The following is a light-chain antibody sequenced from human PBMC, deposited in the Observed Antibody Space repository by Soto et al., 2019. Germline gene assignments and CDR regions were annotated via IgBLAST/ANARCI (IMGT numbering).Light chain of an antibody. CDR2: AAS. J-gene: IGKJ2*01. CDR1: QTINSY. CDR3: QQSYSTPHT. V-gene: IGKV1-39*01. Sequence: DIQMTQSPSSLSASVGDRVTITCRASQTINSYLNWYQQKPGQAPQLLMYAASSLQSGVPSRFSGSGSGADFTLTISSLQPEDFATYYCQQSYSTPHTFGQGTKLEI.